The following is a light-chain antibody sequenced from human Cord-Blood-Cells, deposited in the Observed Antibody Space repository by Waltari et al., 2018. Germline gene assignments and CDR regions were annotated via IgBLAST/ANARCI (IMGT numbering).Light chain of an antibody. CDR3: QQSYSTWT. Sequence: DIQMTQSPSSLSASVGDRVTITCRASQSISSYLNWYQQKPGKAPKLPIYAASSLQSGVPSRFSGSGSGTDFTLTISSLQPEDFATYYCQQSYSTWTLGQGTKVEIK. V-gene: IGKV1-39*01. CDR2: AAS. J-gene: IGKJ1*01. CDR1: QSISSY.